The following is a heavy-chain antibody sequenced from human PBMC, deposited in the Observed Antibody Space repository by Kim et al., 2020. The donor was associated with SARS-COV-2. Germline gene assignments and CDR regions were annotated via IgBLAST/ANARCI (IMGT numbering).Heavy chain of an antibody. D-gene: IGHD6-19*01. Sequence: GGSLRLSCAASGFTFSSYSMNWVRQAPGKGLEWVSSISSSSSYIYYADSVKGRFTISRDNAKNSLYLQMNSLRAEDTAVYYCAREDSSGWYYFDYWGQGTLVTVSS. V-gene: IGHV3-21*01. CDR3: AREDSSGWYYFDY. CDR2: ISSSSSYI. CDR1: GFTFSSYS. J-gene: IGHJ4*02.